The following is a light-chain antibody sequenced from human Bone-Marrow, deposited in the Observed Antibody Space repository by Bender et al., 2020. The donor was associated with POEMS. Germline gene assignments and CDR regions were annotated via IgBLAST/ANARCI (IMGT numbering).Light chain of an antibody. CDR2: SSH. CDR3: CSYAGSTTYV. Sequence: QSVLTQPPSASGTPGQRVTISCSGGSSNIGAHAVNWYQHLPGTAPKLLIYSSHRRPSGFSNRFSGSKSGNTASLTISGLQAEDEADYYCCSYAGSTTYVFGTGTKVTVL. CDR1: SSNIGAHA. J-gene: IGLJ1*01. V-gene: IGLV1-44*01.